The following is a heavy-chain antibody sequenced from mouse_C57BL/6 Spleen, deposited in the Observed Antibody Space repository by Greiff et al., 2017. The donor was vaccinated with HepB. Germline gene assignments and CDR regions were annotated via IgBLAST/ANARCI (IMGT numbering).Heavy chain of an antibody. D-gene: IGHD2-3*01. J-gene: IGHJ3*01. V-gene: IGHV5S21*01. CDR3: ASMMVTSFAY. Sequence: EVKLVESGEGLVKPGGSLKLSCAASGFTFSSYAMSWVRQTPEKRLEWVAYISSGGDYIYYADTVKGRFTISRDNARNTLYLQMSSLKSEDTAMYYCASMMVTSFAYWGQGTLVTVSA. CDR2: ISSGGDYI. CDR1: GFTFSSYA.